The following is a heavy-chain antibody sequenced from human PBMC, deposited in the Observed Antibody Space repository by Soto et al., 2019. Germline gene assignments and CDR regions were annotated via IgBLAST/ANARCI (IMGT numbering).Heavy chain of an antibody. Sequence: PSETLSLTCTFSGGSISSYYWSWIRQPPGKGLEWIGYIYYSGSTNYNPSLKSRVTISVDTSKNQFSLKLSSVTAADTAVYYCARRPLTAAAGTGFDYWGQGTLVTVS. CDR3: ARRPLTAAAGTGFDY. J-gene: IGHJ4*02. D-gene: IGHD6-13*01. CDR1: GGSISSYY. CDR2: IYYSGST. V-gene: IGHV4-59*08.